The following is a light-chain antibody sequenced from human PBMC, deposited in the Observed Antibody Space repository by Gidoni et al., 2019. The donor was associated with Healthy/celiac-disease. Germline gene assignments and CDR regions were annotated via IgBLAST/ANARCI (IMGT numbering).Light chain of an antibody. V-gene: IGLV3-1*01. Sequence: SYELTQPPSVSVSPGQTARITCSGDKLGDKYACWYQQKPGQSPVLVIYQDSKRPSGIPERFSGSNAGNTATLTISGTQAMDEADYYCQAWDSSTLDVFGTGTKVTVL. CDR3: QAWDSSTLDV. CDR1: KLGDKY. J-gene: IGLJ1*01. CDR2: QDS.